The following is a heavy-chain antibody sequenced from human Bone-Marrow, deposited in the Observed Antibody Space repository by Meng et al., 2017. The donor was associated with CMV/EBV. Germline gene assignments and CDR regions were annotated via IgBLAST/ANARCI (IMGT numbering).Heavy chain of an antibody. CDR3: ARARSGGRYYYGMDV. CDR2: IYYSGST. D-gene: IGHD1-26*01. J-gene: IGHJ6*02. Sequence: SETRSPTCPVLGGSISSYYWSWIRQPPGKGLEWIGYIYYSGSTNYNPSLKSRVTISVDTSKNQFSLKLSSVTAADTAVYYCARARSGGRYYYGMDVWGQGTTVTVSS. V-gene: IGHV4-59*01. CDR1: GGSISSYY.